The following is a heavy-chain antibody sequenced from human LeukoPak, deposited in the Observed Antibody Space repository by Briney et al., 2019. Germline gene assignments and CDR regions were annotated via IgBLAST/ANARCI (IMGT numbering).Heavy chain of an antibody. CDR2: ITGSGDTT. CDR3: VKWGDYDILTGYYVPDF. J-gene: IGHJ4*02. CDR1: GFIFRNYA. Sequence: PGASLRLSCAASGFIFRNYAMSWVRQAPGKGLEWDSAITGSGDTTYYADSVKGRFTISRDNSKNALYVEMNTLRAEDTAVYYCVKWGDYDILTGYYVPDFWGQGTLVTVSS. D-gene: IGHD3-9*01. V-gene: IGHV3-23*01.